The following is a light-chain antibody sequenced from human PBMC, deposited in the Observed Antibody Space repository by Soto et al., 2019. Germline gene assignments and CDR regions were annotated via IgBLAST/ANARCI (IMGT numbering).Light chain of an antibody. J-gene: IGLJ2*01. CDR3: ATWDDSLNRVV. CDR2: TND. Sequence: QAVVTQPPSASGTPGQRVTISCSGRSSNIGSNTVNWYQLLPGTAPKLLIYTNDQRPSGVPARFSGSKSGTSASLAIIGLQSTDEAGYYCATWDDSLNRVVFGGGTKLTVL. V-gene: IGLV1-44*01. CDR1: SSNIGSNT.